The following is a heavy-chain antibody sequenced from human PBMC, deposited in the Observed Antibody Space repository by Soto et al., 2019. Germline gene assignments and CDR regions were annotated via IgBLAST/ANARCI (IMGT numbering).Heavy chain of an antibody. CDR1: GFTFSAYA. V-gene: IGHV3-30-3*01. CDR2: ISHDGSDR. J-gene: IGHJ4*02. Sequence: QVQLVEYGGGVVQPGRSLRLSCAASGFTFSAYAMHWVRQAPGKGLEWVAVISHDGSDRYYADSVKGRFTISRDNSKNTLYLKMTSLRDEDTAVYYCAIDRRYYDSGGYADYWGQGSLVTVSS. D-gene: IGHD3-22*01. CDR3: AIDRRYYDSGGYADY.